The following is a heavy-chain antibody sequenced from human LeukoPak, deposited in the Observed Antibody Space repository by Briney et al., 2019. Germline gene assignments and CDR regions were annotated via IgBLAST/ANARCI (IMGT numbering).Heavy chain of an antibody. D-gene: IGHD2/OR15-2a*01. Sequence: GASVKVSCKASGYIFTGYYMHWVRQAPGQGLEWMGWINPNSGATNYAQKFQGWVTMTRDTSISTAYMELSRLRSDDTAVYYCAREKGFSFHHDAFDIWGQGTMVTVSS. CDR2: INPNSGAT. CDR1: GYIFTGYY. CDR3: AREKGFSFHHDAFDI. V-gene: IGHV1-2*04. J-gene: IGHJ3*02.